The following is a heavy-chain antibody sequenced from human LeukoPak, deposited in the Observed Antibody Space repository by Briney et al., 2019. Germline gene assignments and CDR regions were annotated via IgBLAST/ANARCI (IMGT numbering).Heavy chain of an antibody. CDR2: IRYDGSNK. Sequence: GSLRLSFAASGFTFSSYGMHWVRQAPGKGLEWVAFIRYDGSNKYYADSVKGRFTISRDNSKNTLYLQMNSLRAEDTAVYYCAKDLSRGSYKLTPYYFDYWGQGTLVTVSS. J-gene: IGHJ4*02. V-gene: IGHV3-30*02. CDR3: AKDLSRGSYKLTPYYFDY. CDR1: GFTFSSYG. D-gene: IGHD1-26*01.